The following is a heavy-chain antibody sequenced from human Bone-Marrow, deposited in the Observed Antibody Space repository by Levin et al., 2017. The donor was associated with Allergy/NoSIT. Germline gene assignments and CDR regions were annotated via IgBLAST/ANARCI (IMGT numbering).Heavy chain of an antibody. Sequence: GESLKISCAASGFTFISYAMHWVRQAPGKGLEYISVISSNGGSTYYANSVKGRFTISRDNSKNTLYLQMGSLRAEDMAVYYCARVYGGDYYGSGPYDYWGQGTLVTVSS. D-gene: IGHD3-10*01. J-gene: IGHJ4*02. CDR2: ISSNGGST. CDR1: GFTFISYA. V-gene: IGHV3-64*01. CDR3: ARVYGGDYYGSGPYDY.